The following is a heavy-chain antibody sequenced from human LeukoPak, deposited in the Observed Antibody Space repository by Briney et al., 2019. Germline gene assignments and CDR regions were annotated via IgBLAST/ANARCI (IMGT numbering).Heavy chain of an antibody. Sequence: SETLSLTCTVSGGSISSGGYYWSWIRQHPGKGLEWIGYIYYSGSTYYNPSLKSRVTISVDTSKNQFSLKLSSVTAADTAVYYCARDGSPGPTNWFDPWGQGTLVTVSS. CDR2: IYYSGST. V-gene: IGHV4-31*03. J-gene: IGHJ5*02. CDR1: GGSISSGGYY. D-gene: IGHD1-26*01. CDR3: ARDGSPGPTNWFDP.